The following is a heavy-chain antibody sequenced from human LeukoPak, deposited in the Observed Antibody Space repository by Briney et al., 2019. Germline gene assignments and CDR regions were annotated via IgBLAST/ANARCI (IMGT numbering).Heavy chain of an antibody. D-gene: IGHD5-24*01. V-gene: IGHV3-30*04. CDR2: ISTDGNDK. Sequence: GGSLRLSCAASGFTFSGYAMHWVRQAPGKGLEWLTVISTDGNDKHYADSVKGRFTISRDNAKNSLYLQMNSLRVEDTAVYYCAKEGRSLQTYWGQGTLVTVSS. CDR3: AKEGRSLQTY. J-gene: IGHJ4*02. CDR1: GFTFSGYA.